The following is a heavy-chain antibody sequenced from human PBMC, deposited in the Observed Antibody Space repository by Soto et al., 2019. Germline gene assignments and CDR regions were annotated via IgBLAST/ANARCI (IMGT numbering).Heavy chain of an antibody. D-gene: IGHD3-10*01. J-gene: IGHJ6*01. CDR2: IIPIFGTP. CDR1: GGTFSTSP. CDR3: ASWEFLTSNYYYSGMAV. Sequence: ASVKVSCKASGGTFSTSPISWVRQAPGQGLEWMGGIIPIFGTPNYAQRFQGRLTITADESTTTAYLEVSSLRSEDTAVYYCASWEFLTSNYYYSGMAVWGQGTTVTFSS. V-gene: IGHV1-69*13.